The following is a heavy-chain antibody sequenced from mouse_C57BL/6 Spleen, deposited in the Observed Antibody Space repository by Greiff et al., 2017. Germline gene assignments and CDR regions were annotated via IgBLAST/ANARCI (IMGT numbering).Heavy chain of an antibody. J-gene: IGHJ2*01. CDR3: ASNGWDYFDY. Sequence: EVKLMESGGGLVKPGGSLKLSCAASGFTFSDYGMHWVRQAPEKGLEWVAYISSGSSTIYYADTVKGRFTISRDNAKNTLFLQMTSLRSEDTAMYYCASNGWDYFDYWGQGTTLTVSS. D-gene: IGHD1-2*01. CDR2: ISSGSSTI. CDR1: GFTFSDYG. V-gene: IGHV5-17*01.